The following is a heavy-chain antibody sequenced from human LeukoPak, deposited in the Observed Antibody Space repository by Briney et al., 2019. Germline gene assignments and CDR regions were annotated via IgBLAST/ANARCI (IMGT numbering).Heavy chain of an antibody. CDR3: AKALLRWGLHY. D-gene: IGHD4-23*01. V-gene: IGHV3-23*01. CDR2: ITGSGAAT. CDR1: GFTFNNYA. J-gene: IGHJ4*02. Sequence: QPGGSLRLSCAASGFTFNNYAMSWVRQAPGKGLEWVSGITGSGAATDYADSVKGRFTISRDNSKNTLYLQMNSLRVEDTAVYYCAKALLRWGLHYWGQGTLVTVSS.